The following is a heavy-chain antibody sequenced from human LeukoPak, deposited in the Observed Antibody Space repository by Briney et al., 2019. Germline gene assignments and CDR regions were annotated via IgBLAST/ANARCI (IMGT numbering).Heavy chain of an antibody. D-gene: IGHD4-17*01. CDR2: ISAYNGNT. Sequence: GGSLRLSCAASGFTFTSYGISWVRQAPGQGLEWMGWISAYNGNTNYAQKLQGRVTMTTDTSTSTAYMELRSLRSDDTAVYYCARVALHDYGDILYYYYMDVWGKGTTVTVSS. J-gene: IGHJ6*03. V-gene: IGHV1-18*01. CDR3: ARVALHDYGDILYYYYMDV. CDR1: GFTFTSYG.